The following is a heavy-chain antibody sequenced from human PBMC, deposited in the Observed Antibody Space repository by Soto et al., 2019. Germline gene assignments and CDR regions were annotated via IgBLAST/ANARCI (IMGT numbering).Heavy chain of an antibody. CDR2: IWYDGGEK. D-gene: IGHD6-13*01. J-gene: IGHJ5*02. Sequence: QVQLVESGGGVVQPGRSLRLSCAASGFTFSSYGMHWVRQAPGKGLECVAVIWYDGGEKYYADSVKGRFTISRDNSKNTLYLQMNSMSAEDTAVYYCARYVSSRYHNCIDPWGQGTLVTVSS. CDR3: ARYVSSRYHNCIDP. CDR1: GFTFSSYG. V-gene: IGHV3-33*01.